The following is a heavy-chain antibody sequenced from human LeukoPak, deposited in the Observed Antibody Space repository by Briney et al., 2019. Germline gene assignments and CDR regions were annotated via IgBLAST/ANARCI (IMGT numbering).Heavy chain of an antibody. CDR3: AKVPIIAARPAYFDY. CDR1: GFTFSSYA. Sequence: GGSLRLSCAVSGFTFSSYAMSLVRQAPGKGLEWVSAISGSGGSTYYADSVKGRFTISRDNSKNTLSLQMNSLRAEDTAVYYCAKVPIIAARPAYFDYWGQGTLVTVSS. CDR2: ISGSGGST. J-gene: IGHJ4*02. D-gene: IGHD6-6*01. V-gene: IGHV3-23*01.